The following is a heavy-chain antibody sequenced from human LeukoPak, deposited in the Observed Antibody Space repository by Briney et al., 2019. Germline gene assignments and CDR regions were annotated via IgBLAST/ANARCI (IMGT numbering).Heavy chain of an antibody. CDR2: ISVSGNT. D-gene: IGHD3-22*01. V-gene: IGHV3-23*01. Sequence: GGSLRLSCAASGFTLSSYAMSWVRQGPGKGLEWVSAISVSGNTYHADSVKGRFTISRDGSKNTLYLQMNSLRAEDTAVYYCAKVGYYYDSSGRDDAFDIWGQGTMVTVSS. J-gene: IGHJ3*02. CDR3: AKVGYYYDSSGRDDAFDI. CDR1: GFTLSSYA.